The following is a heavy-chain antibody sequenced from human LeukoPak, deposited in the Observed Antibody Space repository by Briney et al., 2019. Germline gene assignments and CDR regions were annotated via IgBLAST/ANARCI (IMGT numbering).Heavy chain of an antibody. V-gene: IGHV3-7*01. CDR2: INQDESVK. CDR1: GFTFPNYW. D-gene: IGHD5/OR15-5a*01. Sequence: PGGSLRLSCAASGFTFPNYWMTWVRQAPGKGLEFVANINQDESVKNYVDSVKGRFTISRDNAENSLHLQMNSLRVEDTAVYYCARDPGSSAFDYWGQGTLVTVSS. J-gene: IGHJ4*02. CDR3: ARDPGSSAFDY.